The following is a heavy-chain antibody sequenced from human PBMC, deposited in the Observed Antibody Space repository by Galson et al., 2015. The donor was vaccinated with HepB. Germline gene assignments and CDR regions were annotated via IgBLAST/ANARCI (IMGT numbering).Heavy chain of an antibody. Sequence: SLRLSCAASGFTFSSYAMSWVRQAPGKGLEWVSAISGSGGSTYYADSVKGRFTISRDNSKNTLYLQMNSLRADDAAVYYCAKDLRDSGYVFDYWGQGTLVTVSS. V-gene: IGHV3-23*01. CDR3: AKDLRDSGYVFDY. D-gene: IGHD5-12*01. J-gene: IGHJ4*02. CDR1: GFTFSSYA. CDR2: ISGSGGST.